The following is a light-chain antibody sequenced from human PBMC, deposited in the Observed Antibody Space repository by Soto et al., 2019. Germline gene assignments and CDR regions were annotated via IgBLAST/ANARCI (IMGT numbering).Light chain of an antibody. Sequence: EVVLTQSPGTLSLSPGERATLSCRASENVSNNYLAWYQQKPGQAPRLLIFGSSDRAAAIPDRFSGSGSGTDFALTISRLEPEDFAVYYFQQYGSSPPYTFGQETKLEIK. J-gene: IGKJ2*01. V-gene: IGKV3-20*01. CDR1: ENVSNNY. CDR3: QQYGSSPPYT. CDR2: GSS.